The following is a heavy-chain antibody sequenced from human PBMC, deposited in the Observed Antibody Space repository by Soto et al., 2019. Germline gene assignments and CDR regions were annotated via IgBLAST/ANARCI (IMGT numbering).Heavy chain of an antibody. CDR3: AKRATGTDFDY. J-gene: IGHJ4*02. CDR1: GFTFDSYS. Sequence: GGSLRLSCAASGFTFDSYSMNWVRQAPGKGLEWVSYIDSSSSNKHYADSVKGRFTISRDNSKNTLYLQMNSLRAEDTAVYYCAKRATGTDFDYWGQGTLVTVSS. D-gene: IGHD1-1*01. CDR2: IDSSSSNK. V-gene: IGHV3-48*01.